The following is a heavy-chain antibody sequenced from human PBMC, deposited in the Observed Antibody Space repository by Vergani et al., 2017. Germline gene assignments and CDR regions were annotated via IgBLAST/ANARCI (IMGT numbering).Heavy chain of an antibody. V-gene: IGHV4-59*01. CDR2: MYHSGST. CDR1: GGSMSGYY. Sequence: QVRLQESGPGLVKPSETLSLTCSVSGGSMSGYYWSWIRQPPGKELEWIGYMYHSGSTNYNPSLETRVTISGDTSKNQFSLKLNSVTAADTAVYYCGRVAEFYGLGSRLLDLWGQGSLVTVSS. CDR3: GRVAEFYGLGSRLLDL. J-gene: IGHJ5*02. D-gene: IGHD3-10*01.